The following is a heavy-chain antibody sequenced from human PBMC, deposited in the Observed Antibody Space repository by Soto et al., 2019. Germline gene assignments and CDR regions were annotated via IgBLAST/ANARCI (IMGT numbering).Heavy chain of an antibody. Sequence: ETLSLTCAVYGGSFSGYYWSWIRQPPGKGLEWIGEINHSGSTNYNPSLKSRVTISVDTSKNQFSLKLSSVTAADTAVYYCARGPCSSTSCSDYWGQGTLVTVSS. J-gene: IGHJ4*02. CDR2: INHSGST. CDR1: GGSFSGYY. V-gene: IGHV4-34*01. D-gene: IGHD2-2*01. CDR3: ARGPCSSTSCSDY.